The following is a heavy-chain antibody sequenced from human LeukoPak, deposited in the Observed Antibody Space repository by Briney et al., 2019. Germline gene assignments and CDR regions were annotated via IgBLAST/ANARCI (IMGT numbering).Heavy chain of an antibody. CDR3: AKEALAYCGGDCLIHFDY. CDR1: GFTFSSYA. J-gene: IGHJ4*02. CDR2: ISGSGGST. V-gene: IGHV3-23*01. Sequence: GGSLRLSCAASGFTFSSYAMSWVRQAPGKGLEWVSAISGSGGSTCYADSVKGRFTISRDNSKNTLYLQMNSLRAEDTAVYYCAKEALAYCGGDCLIHFDYWGQGTLVTVSS. D-gene: IGHD2-21*02.